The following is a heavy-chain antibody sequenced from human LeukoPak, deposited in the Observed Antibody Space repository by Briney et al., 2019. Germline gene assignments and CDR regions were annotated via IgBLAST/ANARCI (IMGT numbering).Heavy chain of an antibody. V-gene: IGHV3-66*01. Sequence: GGSLRLSCAASGFTFSSYAMHWVRQAPGKGLEWVSLIYSDSSTFYADSVRGRFTISRDNPRNTLYLQMNSLRAEDTAVYYCARVYGDYEGHYYMDVWGNGTTVTISS. J-gene: IGHJ6*03. D-gene: IGHD4-17*01. CDR3: ARVYGDYEGHYYMDV. CDR1: GFTFSSYA. CDR2: IYSDSST.